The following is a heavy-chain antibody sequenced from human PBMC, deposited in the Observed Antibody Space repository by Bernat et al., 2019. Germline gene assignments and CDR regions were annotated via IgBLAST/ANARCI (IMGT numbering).Heavy chain of an antibody. CDR1: GFSFSSYV. Sequence: EVQLLESGGGLVQPEGSLRLSCAVSGFSFSSYVMSWVRQAPGKGLEWVSSISGSGGSTYYADSVKGRFTISRDNSKNTLYLQMNSLGAEDTAVYYCAKERRWLQGFPAPGDEWGQGILVTVSS. J-gene: IGHJ4*02. CDR3: AKERRWLQGFPAPGDE. CDR2: ISGSGGST. V-gene: IGHV3-23*01. D-gene: IGHD5-24*01.